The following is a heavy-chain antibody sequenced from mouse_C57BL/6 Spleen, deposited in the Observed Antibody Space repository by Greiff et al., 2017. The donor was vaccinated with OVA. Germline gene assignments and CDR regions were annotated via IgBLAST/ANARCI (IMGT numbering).Heavy chain of an antibody. D-gene: IGHD2-1*01. Sequence: EVKLMESGGGLVKPGGSLKLSCAASGFTFSSYTMSWVRQTPEKRLEWVATISGGGGNTYYPASVKGRFTISRDNAKNTLYLYMSGLRSEDTALYDGAREELFGNPGWFAYWGQGTLVTVSA. CDR1: GFTFSSYT. CDR2: ISGGGGNT. CDR3: AREELFGNPGWFAY. J-gene: IGHJ3*01. V-gene: IGHV5-9*01.